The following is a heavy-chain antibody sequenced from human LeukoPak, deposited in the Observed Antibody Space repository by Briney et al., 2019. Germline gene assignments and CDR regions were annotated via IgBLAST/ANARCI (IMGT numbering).Heavy chain of an antibody. V-gene: IGHV3-11*06. Sequence: GGSLRLSCAASGFTFSDYYMSWIRQAPGKGLEWVSYISSSSSYTNYADSVKGRFTISRDNAKNSLYLQMNSLRAEDTAVYYCARGWGPDSSSWYGVLNHLDYWGQGTLVTVSS. CDR1: GFTFSDYY. J-gene: IGHJ4*02. D-gene: IGHD6-13*01. CDR3: ARGWGPDSSSWYGVLNHLDY. CDR2: ISSSSSYT.